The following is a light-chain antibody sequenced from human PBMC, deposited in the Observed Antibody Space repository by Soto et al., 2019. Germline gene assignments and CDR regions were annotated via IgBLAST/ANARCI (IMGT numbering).Light chain of an antibody. Sequence: DIQMTQSPSTLSESVGDRVTITGRASQSISSWLAWYQQKPGKAPKLLIYDASSLESGVPSRFSGSGSGTEFTLTISSLQPDDFATYYCQQYNSYSGTFGQGTKVEIK. CDR2: DAS. J-gene: IGKJ1*01. V-gene: IGKV1-5*01. CDR1: QSISSW. CDR3: QQYNSYSGT.